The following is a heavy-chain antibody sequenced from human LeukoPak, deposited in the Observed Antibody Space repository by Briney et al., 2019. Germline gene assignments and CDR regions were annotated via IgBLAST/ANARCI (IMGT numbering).Heavy chain of an antibody. CDR2: INPNSGGT. Sequence: ASVKVSCKASGYTFTGYYMHWVRQAPGQGLEWMGRINPNSGGTNYAQKFQGRVTMTRDTSISTAYMELSRLRSDDTAVYYCARERAGFGESSFDYRGQGTLVTVSS. D-gene: IGHD3-10*01. CDR3: ARERAGFGESSFDY. J-gene: IGHJ4*02. CDR1: GYTFTGYY. V-gene: IGHV1-2*06.